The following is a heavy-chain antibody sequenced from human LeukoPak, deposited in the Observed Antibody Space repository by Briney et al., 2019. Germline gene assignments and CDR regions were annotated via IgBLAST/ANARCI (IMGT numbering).Heavy chain of an antibody. CDR1: GGSISSYY. CDR3: ASYDSSGYFFA. V-gene: IGHV4-59*01. CDR2: IYYSWST. Sequence: SETLSLTCTVSGGSISSYYWSWIRQPPGKGLEWIGYIYYSWSTNYNPSLKSRVTISVDTSKNQFSLKLSSVTAADTAVYYCASYDSSGYFFAWGQGTLVTVSS. D-gene: IGHD3-22*01. J-gene: IGHJ5*02.